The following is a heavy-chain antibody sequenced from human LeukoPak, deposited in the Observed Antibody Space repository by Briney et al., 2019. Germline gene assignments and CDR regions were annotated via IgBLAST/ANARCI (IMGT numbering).Heavy chain of an antibody. J-gene: IGHJ3*02. CDR1: GFTFSNCA. Sequence: GGSLRLSCAASGFTFSNCAMSWVRQAPGKGLEWVSPISGSGSATYYAPSVKGRFTISRDNAKNSLYLQMDSLRAEDTAVYYCARGGIITSYAFEIWGQGAMVTVSS. CDR2: ISGSGSAT. V-gene: IGHV3-23*01. CDR3: ARGGIITSYAFEI. D-gene: IGHD3-10*01.